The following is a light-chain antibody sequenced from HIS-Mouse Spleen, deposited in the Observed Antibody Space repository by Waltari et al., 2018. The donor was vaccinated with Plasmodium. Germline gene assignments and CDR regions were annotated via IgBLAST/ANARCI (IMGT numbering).Light chain of an antibody. CDR1: VLAKTH. CDR3: YSAADNNLV. CDR2: KDS. V-gene: IGLV3-27*01. J-gene: IGLJ3*02. Sequence: SYELTQPSSVSVSPGQTARITCSGDVLAKTHARWFQQKPGQAPVLVIYKDSERPSGIHERFSGSSSGTTVTLTISGAQVEDEADYYCYSAADNNLVFGGGTKLTVL.